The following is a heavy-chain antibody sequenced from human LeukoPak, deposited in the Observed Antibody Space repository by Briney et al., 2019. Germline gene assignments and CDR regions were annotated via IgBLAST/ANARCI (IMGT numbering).Heavy chain of an antibody. Sequence: ASVKVSCKASGYTFTGYYMHWVRQAPGQGLEWMGWINPNSGGTNYAQKFQGRVTMTRDTSISTAYMELSRLRSDDTAVYYCARDFKTPRMIYGDYAEYNWFDPWGQGTLVTVSS. J-gene: IGHJ5*02. D-gene: IGHD4-17*01. CDR2: INPNSGGT. V-gene: IGHV1-2*02. CDR3: ARDFKTPRMIYGDYAEYNWFDP. CDR1: GYTFTGYY.